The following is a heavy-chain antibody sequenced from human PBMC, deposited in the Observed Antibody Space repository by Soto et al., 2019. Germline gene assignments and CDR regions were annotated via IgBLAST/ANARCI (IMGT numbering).Heavy chain of an antibody. CDR3: ARGEVNYYDSSGYTPFDY. J-gene: IGHJ4*02. D-gene: IGHD3-22*01. Sequence: GGSLRLSCAASGFTFTTYSMNWVRQAPGKGLEWVSSISSSSTYIYYGDSMKGRFTISRDDAKNSLYLQMNSLRAEDTAVYYCARGEVNYYDSSGYTPFDYWGQGTLVTVSS. V-gene: IGHV3-21*01. CDR1: GFTFTTYS. CDR2: ISSSSTYI.